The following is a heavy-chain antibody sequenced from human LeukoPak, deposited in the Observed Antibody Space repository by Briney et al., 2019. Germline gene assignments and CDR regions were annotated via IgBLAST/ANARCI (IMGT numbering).Heavy chain of an antibody. J-gene: IGHJ4*02. V-gene: IGHV3-23*01. CDR1: GFTFSNYA. CDR3: AKDADFWSGSSWDY. D-gene: IGHD3-3*01. Sequence: GGTLRLSCAASGFTFSNYAMSWLRQAPGKGLEWISAISGSGGSTYYADSVKGRFTIYRDNTKNTLYLQMNSRRAEDTAVYYCAKDADFWSGSSWDYWGQGTLVTVSS. CDR2: ISGSGGST.